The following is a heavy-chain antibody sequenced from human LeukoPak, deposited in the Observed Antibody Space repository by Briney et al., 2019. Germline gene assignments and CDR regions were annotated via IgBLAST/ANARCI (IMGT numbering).Heavy chain of an antibody. J-gene: IGHJ4*02. V-gene: IGHV4-61*08. CDR1: GGSISSGDYY. D-gene: IGHD2-2*01. CDR2: IYYSGST. CDR3: ARGGGGVVVPAATFDY. Sequence: PSETLSLTCTVSGGSISSGDYYWSWIRQPPGKGLEWIGYIYYSGSTNYNPSLKSRVTISVDTSKNQFSLKLSSVTAADTAVYYCARGGGGVVVPAATFDYWGQGTLVTVSS.